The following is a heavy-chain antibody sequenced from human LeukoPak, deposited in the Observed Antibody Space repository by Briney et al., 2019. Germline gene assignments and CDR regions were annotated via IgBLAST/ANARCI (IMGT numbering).Heavy chain of an antibody. Sequence: GGSLRLSCVASAFAFSSNWMSWVRQAPGKGLEWVASIKEDGSETYYADSVKGRFTISRDNAENSLYLQMNSLRAEDTAVYYCARGLHPRYYLPDYWGQGTLVTVSS. J-gene: IGHJ4*02. CDR1: AFAFSSNW. V-gene: IGHV3-7*04. D-gene: IGHD1-26*01. CDR2: IKEDGSET. CDR3: ARGLHPRYYLPDY.